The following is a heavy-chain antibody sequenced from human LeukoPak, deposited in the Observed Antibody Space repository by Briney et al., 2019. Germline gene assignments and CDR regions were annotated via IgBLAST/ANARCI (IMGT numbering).Heavy chain of an antibody. CDR1: GFTINNYA. CDR3: AKRGQLLYDWFDP. J-gene: IGHJ5*02. V-gene: IGHV3-23*01. Sequence: GGSLRLSCAASGFTINNYAMSWVRQAPGKGLEWVSGISGSGGSTYYADSVKGRFTISRDNSENTLFLQMNSLRAEDTAVYYCAKRGQLLYDWFDPWGQGTLVTVSS. CDR2: ISGSGGST. D-gene: IGHD2-2*02.